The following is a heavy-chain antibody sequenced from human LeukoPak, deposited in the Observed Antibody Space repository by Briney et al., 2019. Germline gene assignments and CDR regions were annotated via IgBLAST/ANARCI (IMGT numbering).Heavy chain of an antibody. D-gene: IGHD2-2*01. Sequence: SVKVSCKVSGYTLTELSMHWVRQAPGKGLEWMGGFDPEDDETIYAQKFQGRVTMTEDTSTDTAYMELSSLRSEDTAVYFCAAGTKHCSGTSCYPHFNYWGQGTLVTVSS. CDR2: FDPEDDET. CDR3: AAGTKHCSGTSCYPHFNY. V-gene: IGHV1-24*01. J-gene: IGHJ4*02. CDR1: GYTLTELS.